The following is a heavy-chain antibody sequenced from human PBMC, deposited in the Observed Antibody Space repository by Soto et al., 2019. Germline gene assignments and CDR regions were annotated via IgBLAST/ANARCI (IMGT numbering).Heavy chain of an antibody. D-gene: IGHD4-17*01. J-gene: IGHJ4*02. CDR1: GGSISSYY. CDR3: ARGGSTVTTLWHV. Sequence: PXGTLYLTCTVSGGSISSYYWSWIRQPPGKGLEWIGYIYYSGSTNYNPSLKSRVTISVDTSKNQFSLKLSSVTAADTAVYYCARGGSTVTTLWHVWGQGTLVTVSS. V-gene: IGHV4-59*01. CDR2: IYYSGST.